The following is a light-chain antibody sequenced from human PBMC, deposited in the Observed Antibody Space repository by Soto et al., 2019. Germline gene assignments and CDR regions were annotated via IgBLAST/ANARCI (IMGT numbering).Light chain of an antibody. CDR2: DAS. CDR3: QQHENLPLT. Sequence: DIQMTQSPSSLSAAFAVRVTISCHASQDINTFLNWYQQKPGKAPKLLIYDASNLEPGVPSRFSGSGSGTDFTFTISSRQPEDFATYVCQQHENLPLTFGGGTKVEIK. V-gene: IGKV1-33*01. CDR1: QDINTF. J-gene: IGKJ4*01.